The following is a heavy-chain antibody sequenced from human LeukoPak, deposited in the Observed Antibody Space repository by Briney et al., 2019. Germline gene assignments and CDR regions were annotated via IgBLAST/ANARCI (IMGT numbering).Heavy chain of an antibody. J-gene: IGHJ4*02. CDR3: AKDNRAYYYGSSGYDY. D-gene: IGHD3-22*01. CDR1: GFTFSNYG. V-gene: IGHV3-30*02. CDR2: IRYAGSNK. Sequence: GGSLRLSCAASGFTFSNYGIHWVRQAPGKGLEGVTFIRYAGSNKYYADSVKGRFTISRENSKNPLYLQMNSLRADDTAIYYCAKDNRAYYYGSSGYDYWGQGTLVTVSS.